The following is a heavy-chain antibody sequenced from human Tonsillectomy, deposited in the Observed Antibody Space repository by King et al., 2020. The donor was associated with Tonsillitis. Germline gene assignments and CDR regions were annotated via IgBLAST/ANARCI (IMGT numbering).Heavy chain of an antibody. D-gene: IGHD6-19*01. Sequence: QVQLVESGGGVVQPGRSLRLSCVASGFNFSSYGMHWVRQAPGKGLEWVAVISYDGSTTYYADSVKGRFTISRDNSRNTLCLQMNSLRAEDTAVYYCAKDGNNSGDDYSYYYMDVWGKGTTVTVSS. V-gene: IGHV3-30*18. J-gene: IGHJ6*03. CDR3: AKDGNNSGDDYSYYYMDV. CDR1: GFNFSSYG. CDR2: ISYDGSTT.